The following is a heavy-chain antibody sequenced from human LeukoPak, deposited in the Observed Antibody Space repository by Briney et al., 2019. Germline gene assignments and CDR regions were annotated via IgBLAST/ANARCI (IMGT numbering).Heavy chain of an antibody. CDR1: GGSISSYY. V-gene: IGHV4-59*01. CDR2: IYYSGST. CDR3: AGVSSYGSGVDY. J-gene: IGHJ4*02. D-gene: IGHD5-18*01. Sequence: SETLSLTCTVSGGSISSYYWSWIRQPPGKGLEWIGYIYYSGSTNYNPSLKSRVTISVDTSKNQFSLKLSSVTAADTAVYYCAGVSSYGSGVDYWGQGTLVTVSS.